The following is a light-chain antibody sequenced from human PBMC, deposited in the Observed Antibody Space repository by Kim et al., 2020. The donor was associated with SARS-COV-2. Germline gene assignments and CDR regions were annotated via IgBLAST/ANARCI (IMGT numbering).Light chain of an antibody. CDR2: RND. CDR3: AAWDDSLSGWL. V-gene: IGLV1-47*01. J-gene: IGLJ3*02. Sequence: GQKVTIPCSGSSSNVGSDYVYWYQQHPGTAPKLLIYRNDQRPSGVPDRCSGTKSGTSASLAISGLRSEDEADDYCAAWDDSLSGWLFGGGTQLTVL. CDR1: SSNVGSDY.